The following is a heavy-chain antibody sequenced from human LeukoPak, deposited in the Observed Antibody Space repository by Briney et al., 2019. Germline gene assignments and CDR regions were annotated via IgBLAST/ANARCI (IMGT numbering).Heavy chain of an antibody. CDR1: GGSIKSHY. CDR2: IYESGST. D-gene: IGHD6-13*01. CDR3: ARGGSSWSYAMDV. J-gene: IGHJ6*02. V-gene: IGHV4-59*11. Sequence: SETLSLTCTVSGGSIKSHYWSWIRQTPGEGLERIGCIYESGSTYHNPSLKSRVTISVDMSKNQFSLKVSSVTAADTAVYYCARGGSSWSYAMDVWGQGTTVTVSS.